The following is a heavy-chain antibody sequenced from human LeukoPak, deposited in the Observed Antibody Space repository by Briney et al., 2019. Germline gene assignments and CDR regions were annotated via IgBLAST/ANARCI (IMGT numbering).Heavy chain of an antibody. CDR3: ARGGFGSGSYSDY. CDR2: ISPYNGNT. Sequence: ASVKVSCKASGYTFTNYGISWVRQAPGQGLEWMGWISPYNGNTNYAQKLQGRVTMTRDTSISTAYMELSSLRSEDTAVYYCARGGFGSGSYSDYWGQGTLVTVSS. D-gene: IGHD3-10*01. CDR1: GYTFTNYG. J-gene: IGHJ4*02. V-gene: IGHV1-18*01.